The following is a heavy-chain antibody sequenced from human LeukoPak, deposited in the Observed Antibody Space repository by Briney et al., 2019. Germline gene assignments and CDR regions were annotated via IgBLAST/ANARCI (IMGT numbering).Heavy chain of an antibody. D-gene: IGHD2-15*01. J-gene: IGHJ4*02. Sequence: GASVKVSCKASGYTFTGYYMHWVRQAPGQGLEWMGLINPNSGGTNYAQKFQGRVTMTRDTSISTAYMELSRLRSDDTAVYYCAREAAYCSGGSCYSEFHYWGQGTLVTVSS. V-gene: IGHV1-2*02. CDR2: INPNSGGT. CDR3: AREAAYCSGGSCYSEFHY. CDR1: GYTFTGYY.